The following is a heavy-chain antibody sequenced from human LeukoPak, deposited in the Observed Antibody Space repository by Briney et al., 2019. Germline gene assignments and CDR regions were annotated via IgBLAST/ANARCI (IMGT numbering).Heavy chain of an antibody. D-gene: IGHD3-10*01. J-gene: IGHJ4*02. CDR1: GFTLSSHW. Sequence: PGGSLRLSCVGSGFTLSSHWMSWVRQAPGKGPEWVTYINQDGSEKYYVDSVQGRFTISRDNAKNSLYLQMNSLRAEDTAVYYCARQGRRFGEFFYFDYWGQGTLVTVSS. CDR3: ARQGRRFGEFFYFDY. V-gene: IGHV3-7*04. CDR2: INQDGSEK.